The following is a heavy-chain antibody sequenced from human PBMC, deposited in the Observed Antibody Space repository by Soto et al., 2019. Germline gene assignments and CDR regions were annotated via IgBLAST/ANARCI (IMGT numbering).Heavy chain of an antibody. CDR2: IYPSGSDT. J-gene: IGHJ6*02. CDR3: TRQGLWSGYCPTYYYGMDV. Sequence: GESLKLSRKGSGYSFTSYWIGWVRHMPGQGLEWMGIIYPSGSDTRYSPSFQGQVTISADKSISTAYLQWSSLKASDTAMYYCTRQGLWSGYCPTYYYGMDVWGQGTTVTVSS. CDR1: GYSFTSYW. D-gene: IGHD3-3*01. V-gene: IGHV5-51*01.